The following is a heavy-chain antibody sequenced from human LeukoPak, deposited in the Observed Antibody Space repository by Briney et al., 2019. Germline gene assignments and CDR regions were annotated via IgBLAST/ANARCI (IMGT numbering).Heavy chain of an antibody. J-gene: IGHJ4*02. CDR1: GFTFSSYD. V-gene: IGHV3-23*01. CDR3: ARVVRDGYNRIDY. CDR2: ISYGGGST. Sequence: GGSLRLSCAASGFTFSSYDMSWVRQAPGKGLEWVSAISYGGGSTYADSVKGRFTISRDNAKNSLYLQMNSLRAEDTAVYYCARVVRDGYNRIDYWGQGTLVTVSS. D-gene: IGHD5-24*01.